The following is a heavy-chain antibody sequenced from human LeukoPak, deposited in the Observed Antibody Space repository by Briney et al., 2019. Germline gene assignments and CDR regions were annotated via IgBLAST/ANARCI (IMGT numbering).Heavy chain of an antibody. V-gene: IGHV1-69*13. Sequence: ASVKVSCKACGGTFSSYAISWVRQAPGQGLEWMGGIIPIFGTANYAQQFQGRVTITADESTSTAYMELSSLRSEDTAVYYCARDRYDSSGYYQGSFDYWGQGTLVTVSS. CDR2: IIPIFGTA. CDR3: ARDRYDSSGYYQGSFDY. J-gene: IGHJ4*02. D-gene: IGHD3-22*01. CDR1: GGTFSSYA.